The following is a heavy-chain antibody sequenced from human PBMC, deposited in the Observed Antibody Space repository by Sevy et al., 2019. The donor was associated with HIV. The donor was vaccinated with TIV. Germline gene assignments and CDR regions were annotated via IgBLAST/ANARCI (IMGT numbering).Heavy chain of an antibody. D-gene: IGHD6-19*01. J-gene: IGHJ4*02. V-gene: IGHV3-7*01. CDR3: ARDSQWQLDY. Sequence: GGSLRLSCAASGFTFSSYWMSWVRQAPGKGLEWIANIKQDGSEKYYVDSVKGRFTISRDNAKHSLFLQMDRLRADDTAVYYCARDSQWQLDYWGQGTLVTVSS. CDR2: IKQDGSEK. CDR1: GFTFSSYW.